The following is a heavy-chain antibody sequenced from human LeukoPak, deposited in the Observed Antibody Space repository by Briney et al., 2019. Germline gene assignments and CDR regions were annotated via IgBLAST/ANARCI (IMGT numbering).Heavy chain of an antibody. CDR1: GFTFSTYA. J-gene: IGHJ1*01. CDR3: AKAGTFSTDSSGEHFQH. CDR2: ISGSGGST. Sequence: GGSLRLSCAASGFTFSTYAMSWVRQAPGKGLEWVSAISGSGGSTYYADSVKGRFTISRDNSKNTLYLQMNSLRAEDTAVYYCAKAGTFSTDSSGEHFQHWGQGTLVTVSS. V-gene: IGHV3-23*01. D-gene: IGHD3-22*01.